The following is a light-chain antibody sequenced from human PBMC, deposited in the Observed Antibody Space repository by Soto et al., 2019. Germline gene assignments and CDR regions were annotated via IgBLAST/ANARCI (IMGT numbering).Light chain of an antibody. CDR1: QGISSA. J-gene: IGKJ3*01. V-gene: IGKV1-13*02. CDR3: QQFNSYPRT. CDR2: DAS. Sequence: AIQLTQSPSSLSASVGDRVTITCRASQGISSALAWYQQKPGQATKLLIYDASSLESGVPSRISGSGAGTDFTLTISSLQPEDFATYYCQQFNSYPRTFGPGTKVDS.